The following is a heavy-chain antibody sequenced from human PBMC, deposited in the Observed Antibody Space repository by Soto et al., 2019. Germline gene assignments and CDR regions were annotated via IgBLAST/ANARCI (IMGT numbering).Heavy chain of an antibody. Sequence: PSETLSLTCTVSGGSISSGGYYWSWIRQHPGKGLEWIGYIYYSGSTYYNPSLKSRVTISVDTSKNQFSLKLSSVTAADTAVYYCARDPASITMARGPPLNYFDYWGQGTLVTVSS. CDR3: ARDPASITMARGPPLNYFDY. CDR1: GGSISSGGYY. V-gene: IGHV4-31*03. CDR2: IYYSGST. D-gene: IGHD3-10*01. J-gene: IGHJ4*02.